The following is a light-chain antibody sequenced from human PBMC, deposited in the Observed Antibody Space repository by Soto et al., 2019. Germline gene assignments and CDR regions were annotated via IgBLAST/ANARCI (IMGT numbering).Light chain of an antibody. CDR2: DVS. CDR3: TSYTSSSTLVV. CDR1: SSDVAAYNY. Sequence: QSALAQPASVSGSPGQSITISCTGTSSDVAAYNYVSWYQHHPGKAPKLVIFDVSNRPSGVSNRFSGSKSDNTASLTISGLQAEDEADYYCTSYTSSSTLVVFGGGTKLTVL. J-gene: IGLJ2*01. V-gene: IGLV2-14*03.